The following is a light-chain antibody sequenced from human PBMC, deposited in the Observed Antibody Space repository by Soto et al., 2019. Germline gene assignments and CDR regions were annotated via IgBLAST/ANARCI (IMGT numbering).Light chain of an antibody. CDR2: AAS. J-gene: IGKJ1*01. CDR1: QGISSY. CDR3: QHYNSYSEA. V-gene: IGKV1-8*01. Sequence: IRMTQSPSSFSATTGDRVTITCRASQGISSYLAWYQQKPGKAPKLLIYAASTLQSGVPSRFSGSGSGTEFTLTISSLQPDDFATYYCQHYNSYSEAFGQGTKVDI.